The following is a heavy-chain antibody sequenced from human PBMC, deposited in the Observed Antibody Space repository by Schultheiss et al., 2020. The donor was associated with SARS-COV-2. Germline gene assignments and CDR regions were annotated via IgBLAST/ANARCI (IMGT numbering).Heavy chain of an antibody. CDR1: GGSFSGYY. V-gene: IGHV4-34*01. Sequence: GSLRLSCAVYGGSFSGYYWGWIRQPPGKGLEWIGYIYYSGSTYYNPSLKSRVTISVDTSKNQFSLKLSSVTAADTAVYYCARVGVANLGAFDYWGQGTLVTVSS. CDR2: IYYSGST. D-gene: IGHD3-3*01. CDR3: ARVGVANLGAFDY. J-gene: IGHJ4*02.